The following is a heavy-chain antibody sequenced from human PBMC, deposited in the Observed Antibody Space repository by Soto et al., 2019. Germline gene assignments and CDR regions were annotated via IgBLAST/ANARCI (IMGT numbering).Heavy chain of an antibody. Sequence: VESLKISCKGCGYSFAGYWITWVRQKPGKGLEWMGRIDPSDSQTYYSPSFRGHVTISVTKSITTVFLQWSSLRASDTAMYYCARQIYDSDTGPNFQYYFDSWGRGTPVTVSS. CDR2: IDPSDSQT. J-gene: IGHJ4*02. CDR1: GYSFAGYW. CDR3: ARQIYDSDTGPNFQYYFDS. V-gene: IGHV5-10-1*01. D-gene: IGHD3-22*01.